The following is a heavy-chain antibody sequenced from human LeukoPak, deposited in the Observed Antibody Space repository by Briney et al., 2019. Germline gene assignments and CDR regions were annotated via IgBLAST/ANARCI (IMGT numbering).Heavy chain of an antibody. CDR2: FDPEDGET. Sequence: ASVKVSCKVSGYTLTELSMHWVRQAPGKGLEWMGGFDPEDGETIYAQKFQGRVTMTTDTSTSTAYMELRSLRSDDTAVYYCARSEYYYDSTNNYYFDYWGQGTLVTVSS. J-gene: IGHJ4*02. D-gene: IGHD3-22*01. CDR3: ARSEYYYDSTNNYYFDY. V-gene: IGHV1-24*01. CDR1: GYTLTELS.